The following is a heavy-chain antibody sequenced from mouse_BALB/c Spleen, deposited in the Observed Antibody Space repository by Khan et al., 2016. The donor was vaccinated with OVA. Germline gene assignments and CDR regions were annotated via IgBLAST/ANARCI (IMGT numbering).Heavy chain of an antibody. CDR2: INPSSVYS. CDR3: ARKEVGGYLDY. J-gene: IGHJ2*01. V-gene: IGHV1-4*01. D-gene: IGHD1-3*01. Sequence: QVQLKQSGAELARPGASVKMSCKASGYTLTTYTMHWVKQRPGQGLEWIGYINPSSVYSHYTQQFKDQATFTADKSSSTAYMQLSSLTSEDSAVYDGARKEVGGYLDYWGQGTTLTVSS. CDR1: GYTLTTYT.